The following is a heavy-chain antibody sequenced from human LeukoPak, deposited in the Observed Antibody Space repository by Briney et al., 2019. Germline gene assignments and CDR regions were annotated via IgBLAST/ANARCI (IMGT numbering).Heavy chain of an antibody. CDR3: ASLMASGYYYGMDV. CDR1: GGSISSYY. J-gene: IGHJ6*02. Sequence: PSETLSLTCTVSGGSISSYYWSWIRQPPGKGLEWIGYIYYSGSTNYNPSLKSRVTISVDTSKNQFSLKLSSVTAADAAVYYCASLMASGYYYGMDVWGQGTTVTVSS. D-gene: IGHD2-8*01. CDR2: IYYSGST. V-gene: IGHV4-59*01.